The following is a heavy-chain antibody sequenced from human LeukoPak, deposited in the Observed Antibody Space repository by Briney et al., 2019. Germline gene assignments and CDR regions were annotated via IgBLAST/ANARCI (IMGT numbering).Heavy chain of an antibody. V-gene: IGHV3-74*03. CDR3: AIEVASAAFDY. CDR1: GFTFSGYW. CDR2: IKSDGSSA. D-gene: IGHD5-12*01. J-gene: IGHJ4*02. Sequence: SGGSLILSCAASGFTFSGYWMHWVRQAPGKGLVWVSLIKSDGSSAMYADSVKGRFSISRDNAKNTLDLQMNSLRAEDTAVYFCAIEVASAAFDYWGQGTPVTVSS.